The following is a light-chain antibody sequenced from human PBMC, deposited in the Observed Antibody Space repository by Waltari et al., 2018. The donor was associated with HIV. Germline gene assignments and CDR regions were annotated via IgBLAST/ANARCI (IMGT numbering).Light chain of an antibody. J-gene: IGLJ1*01. V-gene: IGLV1-47*01. Sequence: QSVLTQPPSASGTPGQRVTIPCSWARSDIGSNYVYWYQPIPGTAPKLLIYRNNQRPSGVPDRFSGSKSGTSASLAISGLRSEDEADYYCAAWDVSLRGAYVFGTGTKVAVL. CDR2: RNN. CDR3: AAWDVSLRGAYV. CDR1: RSDIGSNY.